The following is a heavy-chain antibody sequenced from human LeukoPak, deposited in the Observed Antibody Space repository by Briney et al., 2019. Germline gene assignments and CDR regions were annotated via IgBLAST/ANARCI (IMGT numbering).Heavy chain of an antibody. V-gene: IGHV3-9*01. D-gene: IGHD6-19*01. Sequence: PGRSLRLSCAASGFTFDDYAMHWVRQAPGKGLEWVSGISWNSGSIGYADSVKGRFTISRDNAKNSLYLQMNSLRAEDTALYYCAKAFRVAVAGQDAFDIRGQGTMVTVSS. CDR2: ISWNSGSI. J-gene: IGHJ3*02. CDR3: AKAFRVAVAGQDAFDI. CDR1: GFTFDDYA.